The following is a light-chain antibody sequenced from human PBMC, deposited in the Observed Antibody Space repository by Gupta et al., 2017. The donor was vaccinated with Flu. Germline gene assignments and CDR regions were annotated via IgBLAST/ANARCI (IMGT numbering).Light chain of an antibody. CDR1: HSFSSTY. CDR3: QHYGSSPNT. CDR2: GAS. V-gene: IGKV3-20*01. J-gene: IGKJ1*01. Sequence: DIVLTQSPGTLSLSPGERATLSCRASHSFSSTYLAWYQHKPGQAPRLLIYGASSRATGIPDRFSGSGSGTDFTLTISRLEPEDFAVYYCQHYGSSPNTFGQGTKVEIK.